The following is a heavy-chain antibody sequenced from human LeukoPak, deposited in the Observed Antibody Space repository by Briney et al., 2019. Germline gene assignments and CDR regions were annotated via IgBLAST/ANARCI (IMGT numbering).Heavy chain of an antibody. D-gene: IGHD3-22*01. Sequence: GGSLRLSCAASGFTFSSYAMSWVRQAPGKGLEWVSAISGSGGSTYYADSVKGRFTISRDNSKNTLYLQMNSLRAEDTAVYYCARGRALGYYYDSSGYYERLYFDYWGQGTLVTVSS. J-gene: IGHJ4*02. V-gene: IGHV3-23*01. CDR1: GFTFSSYA. CDR3: ARGRALGYYYDSSGYYERLYFDY. CDR2: ISGSGGST.